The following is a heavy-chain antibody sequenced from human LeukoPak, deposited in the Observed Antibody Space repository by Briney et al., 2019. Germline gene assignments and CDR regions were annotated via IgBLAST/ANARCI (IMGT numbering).Heavy chain of an antibody. Sequence: ASVKVSCKTSGGTFSNYGIGWVRQAPGQGLEWMGGIIPISGTVNYAQNLQGRVTFTADESTTTTYMELSSLRSDDTAVYYCARDILGRSNGGSNYFGMEVWGQGTTVTVSS. V-gene: IGHV1-69*13. CDR3: ARDILGRSNGGSNYFGMEV. J-gene: IGHJ6*02. CDR1: GGTFSNYG. CDR2: IIPISGTV. D-gene: IGHD2-15*01.